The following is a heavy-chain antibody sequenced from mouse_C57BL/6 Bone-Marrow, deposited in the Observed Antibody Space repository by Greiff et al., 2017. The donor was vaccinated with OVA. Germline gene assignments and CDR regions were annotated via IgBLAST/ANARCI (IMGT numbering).Heavy chain of an antibody. CDR3: ARMPVYYAMDY. Sequence: QVQLKQSGAELARPGASVKLSCTASGYTFTSYGISWVKQRTGQGLEWIGEIYPRSGNTYYNEKFKGKATLTADKSYTTAYMELRSLTSEDSAVYFCARMPVYYAMDYWGQGTSVTVSS. CDR1: GYTFTSYG. V-gene: IGHV1-81*01. J-gene: IGHJ4*01. CDR2: IYPRSGNT.